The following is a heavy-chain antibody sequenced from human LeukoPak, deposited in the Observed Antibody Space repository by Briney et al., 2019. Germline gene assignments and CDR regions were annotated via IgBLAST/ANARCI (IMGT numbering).Heavy chain of an antibody. CDR2: ISYDGSNK. CDR3: AKDFLPFRRYYYDSSGYSPDY. CDR1: GFTFSSYG. Sequence: GGSLRLSCAASGFTFSSYGMHWVRQAPGKGLEWVAVISYDGSNKYYADSVKGRFTISRDNSKNTLYLQVNSLRAEDTAVYYCAKDFLPFRRYYYDSSGYSPDYRGQGTLVTVSS. D-gene: IGHD3-22*01. J-gene: IGHJ4*02. V-gene: IGHV3-30*18.